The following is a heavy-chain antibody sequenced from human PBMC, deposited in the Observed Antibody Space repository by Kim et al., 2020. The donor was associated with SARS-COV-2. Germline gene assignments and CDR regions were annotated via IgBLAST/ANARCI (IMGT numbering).Heavy chain of an antibody. Sequence: IYYADSVKGRFTISRDNAKNSLYLQMNSLRAEDTAVYYCARVKTFSGMDVWGQGTTVTVSS. CDR3: ARVKTFSGMDV. V-gene: IGHV3-21*01. CDR2: I. J-gene: IGHJ6*02.